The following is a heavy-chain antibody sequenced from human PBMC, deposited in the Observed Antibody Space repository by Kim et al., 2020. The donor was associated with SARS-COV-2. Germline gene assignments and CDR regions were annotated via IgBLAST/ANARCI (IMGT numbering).Heavy chain of an antibody. CDR3: AKGLIAAAGTPYYFYD. V-gene: IGHV3-23*01. J-gene: IGHJ4*02. Sequence: GGSLRLSCAASGFTFSSYAMSWVRQAPGKGLEWGSAISGRGGSTYYADSVKGRFPISRDNSKNTLYLQMNSLRAEDTAVYYCAKGLIAAAGTPYYFYDWGQGTLVTVSS. CDR1: GFTFSSYA. CDR2: ISGRGGST. D-gene: IGHD6-13*01.